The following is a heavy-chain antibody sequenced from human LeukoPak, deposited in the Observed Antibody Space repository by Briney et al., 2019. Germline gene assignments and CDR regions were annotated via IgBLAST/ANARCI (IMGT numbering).Heavy chain of an antibody. V-gene: IGHV4-59*01. J-gene: IGHJ4*02. D-gene: IGHD1-26*01. CDR3: ARDYRGSYFDY. CDR2: IYYSGST. CDR1: GGSISSYY. Sequence: PSETLSLTCTVSGGSISSYYWSWIRQPPGKGLEWIGYIYYSGSTNYNPSLKSRVTISVDTSKNQFSLKLSSVTAADTAVYYCARDYRGSYFDYWGQGTLVTVSS.